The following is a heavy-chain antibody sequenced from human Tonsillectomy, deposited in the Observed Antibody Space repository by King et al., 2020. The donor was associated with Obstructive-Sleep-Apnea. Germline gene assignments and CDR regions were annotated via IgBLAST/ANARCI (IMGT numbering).Heavy chain of an antibody. J-gene: IGHJ4*02. CDR1: GVTFISYA. CDR2: IIPILHIT. CDR3: ALKYYYDTRGSPYPLAETFDY. Sequence: VQLVESGAEVKKPGSSVKVSCKASGVTFISYAIIWVRQAPGQGLEWMGGIIPILHITNYAQKFQGKLTITADKSTSTAYMELSSLRSEDTAVYYCALKYYYDTRGSPYPLAETFDYWGQGTLVTVSS. V-gene: IGHV1-69*09. D-gene: IGHD3-22*01.